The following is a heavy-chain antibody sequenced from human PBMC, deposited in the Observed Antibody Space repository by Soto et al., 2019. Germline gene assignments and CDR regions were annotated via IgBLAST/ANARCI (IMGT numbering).Heavy chain of an antibody. J-gene: IGHJ4*02. CDR2: IYPGDSDT. CDR1: GYSFTSYW. CDR3: ARHAPSTYYEYIWGSHRPDAFDY. V-gene: IGHV5-51*01. D-gene: IGHD3-16*02. Sequence: GESLKISCKGSGYSFTSYWIGWVRQMPGKGLEWMGIIYPGDSDTRYSPSFQGQVTISADKSISTAYLQWSSLKASDTAMYYCARHAPSTYYEYIWGSHRPDAFDYWGQGTLVTVSS.